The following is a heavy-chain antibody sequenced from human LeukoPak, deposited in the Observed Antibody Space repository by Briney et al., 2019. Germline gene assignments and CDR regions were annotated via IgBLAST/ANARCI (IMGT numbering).Heavy chain of an antibody. D-gene: IGHD2-8*01. Sequence: SETLSLTCAVSGDSIASTIHYWAWIRQPPGKGLEWIGSMYYSGSTYYNPSIKSRVTMSLDTSENQLSLKLSSVTAADTAVYYCARGRSNGWFYWGQGTLVTVSS. CDR3: ARGRSNGWFY. V-gene: IGHV4-39*07. J-gene: IGHJ4*02. CDR1: GDSIASTIHY. CDR2: MYYSGST.